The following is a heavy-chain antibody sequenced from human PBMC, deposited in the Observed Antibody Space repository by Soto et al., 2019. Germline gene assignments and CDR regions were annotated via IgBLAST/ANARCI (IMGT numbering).Heavy chain of an antibody. Sequence: QVQLQESGPGVVKPSETLSLTCSVSGGAMNNFFWSWIRQPPGKRLEYIGYIYYSGNTNYNPSLKSRVTMFIDTSKNQFSLNLRSVTAADTAVYYCARKSTSHAYDTIDSWGRGILVTVSS. J-gene: IGHJ4*02. CDR3: ARKSTSHAYDTIDS. V-gene: IGHV4-59*01. CDR2: IYYSGNT. D-gene: IGHD3-9*01. CDR1: GGAMNNFF.